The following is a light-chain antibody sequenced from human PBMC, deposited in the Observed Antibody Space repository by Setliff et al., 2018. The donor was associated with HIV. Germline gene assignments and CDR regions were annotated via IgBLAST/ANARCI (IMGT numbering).Light chain of an antibody. V-gene: IGLV2-23*02. Sequence: QSVLTQPASVSGSPGQSITISCTGTSSDVGGYNYVPWYQQHPGKAPKLMMYDVTKRPSGVSNRFSGSKSGNTASLTISGLQAVDEADYYCCSYAGSSTPYVFGTGTKVTVL. J-gene: IGLJ1*01. CDR1: SSDVGGYNY. CDR2: DVT. CDR3: CSYAGSSTPYV.